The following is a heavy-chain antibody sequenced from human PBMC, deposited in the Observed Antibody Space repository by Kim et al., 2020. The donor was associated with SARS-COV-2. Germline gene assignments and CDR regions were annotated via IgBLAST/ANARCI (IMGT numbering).Heavy chain of an antibody. CDR3: ARSRYSSSFDYFDY. J-gene: IGHJ4*02. D-gene: IGHD6-13*01. CDR1: GGSISSYY. CDR2: IYYSGST. V-gene: IGHV4-59*08. Sequence: SETLSLTCTVSGGSISSYYWSWIRQPPGKGLEWIGYIYYSGSTNYNPSLKSRVTISVDTSKNQFSLKLSSVTAADTAVYYCARSRYSSSFDYFDYWGQGT.